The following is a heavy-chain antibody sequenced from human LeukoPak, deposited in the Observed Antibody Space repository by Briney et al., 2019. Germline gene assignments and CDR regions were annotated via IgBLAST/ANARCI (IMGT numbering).Heavy chain of an antibody. V-gene: IGHV4-59*01. CDR3: ARVGSTTVTYFDY. J-gene: IGHJ4*02. CDR1: GGSISSYY. Sequence: SETLSLTRTVSGGSISSYYWSWIRQPPGKGLEWIGYIYYSGSTNYNPSLKSRVTISVDTSKNQFSLKLSSVTAADTAVYFCARVGSTTVTYFDYWGQGTLVTVSS. CDR2: IYYSGST. D-gene: IGHD4-17*01.